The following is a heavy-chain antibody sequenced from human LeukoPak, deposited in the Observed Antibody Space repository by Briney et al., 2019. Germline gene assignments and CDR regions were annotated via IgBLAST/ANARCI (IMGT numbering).Heavy chain of an antibody. Sequence: SQTLSLTCTVSGGSISRGGYYWSWIRQHPGKGLEWIGNIYYSVNTYYNPSLKSRVTIPVDTSKHPFYLKLSSVTAADTALYYCAEDRWSSSTSFLFDYWGQGTLVTVSS. J-gene: IGHJ4*02. CDR2: IYYSVNT. CDR3: AEDRWSSSTSFLFDY. V-gene: IGHV4-31*03. D-gene: IGHD2-2*01. CDR1: GGSISRGGYY.